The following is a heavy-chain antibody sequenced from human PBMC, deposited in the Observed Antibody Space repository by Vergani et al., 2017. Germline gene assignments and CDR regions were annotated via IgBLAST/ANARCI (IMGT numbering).Heavy chain of an antibody. CDR1: GGTFSSYA. J-gene: IGHJ4*02. V-gene: IGHV1-69*04. CDR2: IIPILGIA. Sequence: QVQLVQSGAEVKKPGSSVKVSCKASGGTFSSYAISWVRQAPGQGLEWMGRIIPILGIANYAKKFQGRVTITADKSTITAYMELSSLRSEDTAVYYCGRERQGSSSRNVEYWGQGTLVTGSS. D-gene: IGHD6-6*01. CDR3: GRERQGSSSRNVEY.